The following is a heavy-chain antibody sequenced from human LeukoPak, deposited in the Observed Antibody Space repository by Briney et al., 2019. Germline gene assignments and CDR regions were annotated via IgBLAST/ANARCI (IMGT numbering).Heavy chain of an antibody. CDR3: ATAGPSLGGVIVRYFDY. V-gene: IGHV1-24*01. Sequence: ASVKVSCKVSGYTLTELSMHWVRQAPGKGLEWMGGFDPEDGETIYAQKFQGRVTMTEDTSTDTAYMELSSLRSEDTAVYYCATAGPSLGGVIVRYFDYWGQGTLVTVSS. CDR1: GYTLTELS. D-gene: IGHD3-16*02. CDR2: FDPEDGET. J-gene: IGHJ4*02.